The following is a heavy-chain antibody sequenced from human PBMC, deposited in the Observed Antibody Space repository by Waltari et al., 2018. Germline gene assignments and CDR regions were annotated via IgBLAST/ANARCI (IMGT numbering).Heavy chain of an antibody. Sequence: EVQLVESGGGLVQPGGSLRLSCAASGFTFSSYEMNWVRQAPGKGREWVSYISSSGSTIYYADSVKGRFTISRDNAKNSLYLQMNSLRAEDTAVYYCARDRAVAGTPLYYYGMDVWGQGTTVTVSS. D-gene: IGHD6-19*01. V-gene: IGHV3-48*03. J-gene: IGHJ6*02. CDR3: ARDRAVAGTPLYYYGMDV. CDR1: GFTFSSYE. CDR2: ISSSGSTI.